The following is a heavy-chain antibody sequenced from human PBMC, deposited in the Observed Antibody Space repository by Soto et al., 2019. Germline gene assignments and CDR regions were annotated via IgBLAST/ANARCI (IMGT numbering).Heavy chain of an antibody. CDR2: INPNGGST. V-gene: IGHV1-46*01. Sequence: ASVKVSCKAPGDTFTSYYLNWVRQAPGQGREWMGVINPNGGSTKYAQKFQGRITMTRDTSRSKVYMELSSLRSEDTAVYYCARSSGGNFGIIIEGSNWFDPWGQGTLVTVSS. CDR3: ARSSGGNFGIIIEGSNWFDP. J-gene: IGHJ5*02. D-gene: IGHD3-3*01. CDR1: GDTFTSYY.